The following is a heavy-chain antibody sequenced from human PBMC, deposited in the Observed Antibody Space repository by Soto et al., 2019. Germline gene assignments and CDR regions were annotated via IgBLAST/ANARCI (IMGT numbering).Heavy chain of an antibody. Sequence: EVPLLESGGGLVQPGGSLRLSCAASGFTFSSYAMSWVRQAPGKGLEWVSAISGSGGSTYYADSVKGRFTISRDNSKNTLYLQMNSLRAEDTAVYYCAKRQEWRELHTGNDYWGQGTLVTVSS. CDR1: GFTFSSYA. D-gene: IGHD1-26*01. V-gene: IGHV3-23*01. CDR3: AKRQEWRELHTGNDY. CDR2: ISGSGGST. J-gene: IGHJ4*02.